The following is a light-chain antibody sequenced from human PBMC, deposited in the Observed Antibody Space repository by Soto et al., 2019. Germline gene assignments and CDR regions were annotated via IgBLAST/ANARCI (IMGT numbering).Light chain of an antibody. CDR2: DAS. CDR1: QGIRNE. Sequence: DIQMTQSPSSLSASVGDRVTITCRASQGIRNEIGWYQQKPGKAPKRLIYDASSLQSGVPSRFRGSGSGTEFTLTISSLQPEDFATYYCLQHNTYPRTFGRGTKVEIK. CDR3: LQHNTYPRT. J-gene: IGKJ1*01. V-gene: IGKV1-17*01.